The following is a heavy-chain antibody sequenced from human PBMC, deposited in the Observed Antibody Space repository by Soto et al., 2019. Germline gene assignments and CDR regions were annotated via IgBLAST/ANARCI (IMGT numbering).Heavy chain of an antibody. CDR3: AKDAQHPMDV. CDR1: GFAFNSYA. J-gene: IGHJ6*02. CDR2: IATTGGAT. V-gene: IGHV3-23*01. Sequence: PGGSLRLSCAASGFAFNSYAMSWVRQAPGKGLEWVSTIATTGGATHYADSVEGRLTISRDNFQNTLYLQMASLRVEDTAVYYCAKDAQHPMDVWGPGATVTVSS. D-gene: IGHD2-2*01.